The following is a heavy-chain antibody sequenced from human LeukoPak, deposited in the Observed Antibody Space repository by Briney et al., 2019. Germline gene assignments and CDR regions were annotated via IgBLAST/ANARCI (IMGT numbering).Heavy chain of an antibody. CDR3: AKVNYYHPYF. V-gene: IGHV3-30*02. CDR2: IRYDGSNK. CDR1: GFTFSSYG. D-gene: IGHD3-22*01. Sequence: PGGSLRLSCAASGFTFSSYGMHWVRQAPGKGLEWVAFIRYDGSNKYYADSVKGRFTISRDNSKNTLYLQMNNLRVDDTAVYFCAKVNYYHPYFWGQGTLVTVSS. J-gene: IGHJ4*02.